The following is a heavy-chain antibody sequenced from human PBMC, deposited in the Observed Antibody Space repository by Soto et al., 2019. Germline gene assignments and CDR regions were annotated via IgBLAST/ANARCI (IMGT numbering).Heavy chain of an antibody. CDR3: ARIYPGGPYYYGMDV. D-gene: IGHD2-15*01. CDR1: GFSLSTSGMC. CDR2: IDWDDDK. J-gene: IGHJ6*02. V-gene: IGHV2-70*20. Sequence: VSGPTLVNPTQTLTLTCTFSGFSLSTSGMCVSWVRQPPGKALEWLALIDWDDDKYYSTSLKTRLTISKDTSKNQVVLTMTNMDPVDTTTYYCARIYPGGPYYYGMDVWGQGTTVTVSS.